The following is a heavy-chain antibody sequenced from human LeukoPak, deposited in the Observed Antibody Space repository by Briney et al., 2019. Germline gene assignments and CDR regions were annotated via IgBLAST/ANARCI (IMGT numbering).Heavy chain of an antibody. CDR1: GYGFNSHW. J-gene: IGHJ3*01. D-gene: IGHD1-26*01. CDR2: IYPGDSDT. V-gene: IGHV5-51*01. Sequence: HGESLKISCKGSGYGFNSHWIGWVRQMPGKGLEWMGIIYPGDSDTRYSPSFQGQVTISADKSISTAYLQWRSLKASDTAMYYCARRLPTVGTTGGGFDVWGQGTLVTVSS. CDR3: ARRLPTVGTTGGGFDV.